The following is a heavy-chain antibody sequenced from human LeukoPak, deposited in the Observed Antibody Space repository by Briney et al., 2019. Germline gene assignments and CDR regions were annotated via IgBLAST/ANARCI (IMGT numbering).Heavy chain of an antibody. J-gene: IGHJ6*02. Sequence: SETLSLTCTVSRGSLSSGGYYWSWLRQHPGKGLEWIGYIYYSGSTYYNPSLKGRVTISVDTSKNQFSLKLSSVTAADTAVYFCARDDNLYGMDVWGQGTAVTVSS. D-gene: IGHD1-14*01. CDR3: ARDDNLYGMDV. CDR1: RGSLSSGGYY. V-gene: IGHV4-31*03. CDR2: IYYSGST.